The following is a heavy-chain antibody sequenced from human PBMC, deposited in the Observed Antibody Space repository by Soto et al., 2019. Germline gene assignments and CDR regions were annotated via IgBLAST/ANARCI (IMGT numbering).Heavy chain of an antibody. Sequence: SGPTLVNPTETLTLTCTVSGFSLSNARMGVSWIRQPPGKALEWLAHIFSNDEKSYSTSLKSRLTISKDTSKSQVVLTMTNMDPVDTATYCCARSRYYYDSSGYARSFDYWGQGTLVTVSS. CDR3: ARSRYYYDSSGYARSFDY. D-gene: IGHD3-22*01. CDR1: GFSLSNARMG. CDR2: IFSNDEK. J-gene: IGHJ4*02. V-gene: IGHV2-26*01.